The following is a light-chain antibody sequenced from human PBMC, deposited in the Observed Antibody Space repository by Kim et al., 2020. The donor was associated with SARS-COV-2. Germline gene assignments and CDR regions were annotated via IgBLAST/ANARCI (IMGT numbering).Light chain of an antibody. CDR1: QSVSSN. J-gene: IGKJ2*01. V-gene: IGKV3-15*01. CDR3: QQYNNWPRT. Sequence: EIVMTQSPATLSVSPGERATLSCRASQSVSSNLAWYQQKPGQAPRLLIYGASTRATGIPARFSGSGSGTEFTLTISSLQSEDFAVYYCQQYNNWPRTFGQGPKLEI. CDR2: GAS.